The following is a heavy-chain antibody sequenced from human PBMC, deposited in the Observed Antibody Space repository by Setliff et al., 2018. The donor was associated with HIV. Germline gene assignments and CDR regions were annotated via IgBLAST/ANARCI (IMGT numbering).Heavy chain of an antibody. D-gene: IGHD5-18*01. CDR2: IYYSGST. CDR3: ASAPGHSYGPLFDY. CDR1: GGSISSSSYY. Sequence: PSETLSLTCTVSGGSISSSSYYWGWIRQPPVKGLSWIGSIYYSGSTYYNPSIKSLVTISVDTSKNQFSLKLSSVTAADTAVYYCASAPGHSYGPLFDYWGQGTLVTVSS. V-gene: IGHV4-39*01. J-gene: IGHJ4*02.